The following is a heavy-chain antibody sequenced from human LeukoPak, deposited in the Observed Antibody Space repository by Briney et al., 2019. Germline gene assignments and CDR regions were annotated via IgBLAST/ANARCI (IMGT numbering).Heavy chain of an antibody. J-gene: IGHJ4*02. CDR2: ISCSGGST. Sequence: GGPLRLSCAVSGITFSNYGMSWVRQAPGKGLEWVAGISCSGGSTIYADSVEGLLTISRDYHRNALDLQMNRRRADGAAAVCCAKRGVVIRVILVGFHKEAYYFDSWGQGALVTVSS. CDR3: AKRGVVIRVILVGFHKEAYYFDS. V-gene: IGHV3-23*01. CDR1: GITFSNYG. D-gene: IGHD3-22*01.